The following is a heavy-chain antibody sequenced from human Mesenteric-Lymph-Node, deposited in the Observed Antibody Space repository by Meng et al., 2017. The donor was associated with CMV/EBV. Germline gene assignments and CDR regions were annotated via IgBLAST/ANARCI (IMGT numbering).Heavy chain of an antibody. Sequence: GSLRLSCTVSGGSISSYYWTWIRQPPGKGLEWIGYIYYSGSTNYNPSLKSRVTISVDTSKHQFSLKLSSVTAADTAVYYCARVGVGAIRNYYYYAMDVWGQGTTVTVSS. CDR2: IYYSGST. J-gene: IGHJ6*02. CDR3: ARVGVGAIRNYYYYAMDV. V-gene: IGHV4-59*01. D-gene: IGHD1-26*01. CDR1: GGSISSYY.